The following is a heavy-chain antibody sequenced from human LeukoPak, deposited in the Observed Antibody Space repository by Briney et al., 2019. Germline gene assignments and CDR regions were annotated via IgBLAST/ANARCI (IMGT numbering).Heavy chain of an antibody. D-gene: IGHD1-26*01. CDR1: GFTFSGYW. Sequence: GRSLRLSCAASGFTFSGYWMHWVRQAPGKGLAWVSVIRSDGSITTYADSVKGRFTISRDTAKNTLYLQMNSLRAEDTAVYYCARDGRSGNFDKWGQGTLVSVSS. CDR3: ARDGRSGNFDK. V-gene: IGHV3-74*01. CDR2: IRSDGSIT. J-gene: IGHJ4*02.